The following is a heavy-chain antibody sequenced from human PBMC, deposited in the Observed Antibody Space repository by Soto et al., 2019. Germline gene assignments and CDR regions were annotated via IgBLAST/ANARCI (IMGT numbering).Heavy chain of an antibody. Sequence: ASVKVSCKASGYMFTSYYIHWVRQAPGQGLEWMGGIIPIFGTANYAQKFQGRVTITADESTSTAYMELSSLRSEDTAVYYCARAPDYWGQGTLVTVSS. J-gene: IGHJ4*02. CDR1: GYMFTSYY. CDR3: ARAPDY. CDR2: IIPIFGTA. V-gene: IGHV1-69*13.